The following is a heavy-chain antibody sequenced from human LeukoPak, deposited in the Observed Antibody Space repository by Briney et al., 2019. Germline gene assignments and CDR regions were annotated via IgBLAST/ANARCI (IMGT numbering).Heavy chain of an antibody. CDR1: GFTFNNYA. CDR2: IMIGGDGK. J-gene: IGHJ4*02. Sequence: GGSLRLSCAGSGFTFNNYAMSWVRRAPRRGLEWVSTIMIGGDGKHYADSVKGRFTISRDRSESTLYLQMNGLRADDTAVYYCVRAAPRDCSPASCSLFDTWGQGTLVTVSS. V-gene: IGHV3-23*01. CDR3: VRAAPRDCSPASCSLFDT. D-gene: IGHD2-2*01.